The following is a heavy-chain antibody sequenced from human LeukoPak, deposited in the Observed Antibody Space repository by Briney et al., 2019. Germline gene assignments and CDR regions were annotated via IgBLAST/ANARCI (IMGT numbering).Heavy chain of an antibody. V-gene: IGHV4-31*03. CDR3: ARAVPWSITNWFDP. Sequence: PSETLSLTCTVSGGSISSGGYYWSWIRQHPGKGLEWIGYIYYSGSTYYNPSLKSRVTISVDTSKNQFSLKLSPVTAADTAVYYCARAVPWSITNWFDPWGQGTLVTVSS. CDR1: GGSISSGGYY. J-gene: IGHJ5*02. D-gene: IGHD2-2*01. CDR2: IYYSGST.